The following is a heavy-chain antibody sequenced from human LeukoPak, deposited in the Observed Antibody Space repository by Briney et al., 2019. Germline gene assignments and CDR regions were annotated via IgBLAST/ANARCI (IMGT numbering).Heavy chain of an antibody. J-gene: IGHJ3*02. CDR2: ISGSGGST. Sequence: GGSLRLSCAASGFTFSSYAMSWVRQAPGKGLEWVSAISGSGGSTYYADSVKGRFTISRDNSKNTLYLQMNSLRAEDTAVYYCAKDGKGFLEWLFDAFDIWGQGTMVTVSS. V-gene: IGHV3-23*01. CDR1: GFTFSSYA. D-gene: IGHD3-3*01. CDR3: AKDGKGFLEWLFDAFDI.